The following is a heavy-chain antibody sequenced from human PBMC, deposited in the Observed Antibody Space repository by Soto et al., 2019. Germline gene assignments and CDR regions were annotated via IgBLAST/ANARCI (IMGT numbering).Heavy chain of an antibody. CDR1: GGSISSYY. J-gene: IGHJ4*02. D-gene: IGHD2-15*01. Sequence: SETLSLTCTVSGGSISSYYWSWIRQPPGKGLEWIGYIYYSGSTNYNPSLKSRVTISVDTSKNQFSLKLSSVTAADTAVYYCARVYPDCSGGSCYPLFDYWGQGTLVTVS. CDR3: ARVYPDCSGGSCYPLFDY. CDR2: IYYSGST. V-gene: IGHV4-59*01.